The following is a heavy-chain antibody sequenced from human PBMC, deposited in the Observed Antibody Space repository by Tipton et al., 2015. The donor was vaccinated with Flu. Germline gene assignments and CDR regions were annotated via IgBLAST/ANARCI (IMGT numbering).Heavy chain of an antibody. CDR1: GFSLNNFA. Sequence: GSLRLSCAASGFSLNNFAMSWVRQAPGKGPEWVSSVSTGGITYYLDSVKGRFTISRDISKNTLYLQMNSLGTEDAAVYYCAARPVAVPAYFDFWGRGTLVTVSS. CDR2: VSTGGIT. J-gene: IGHJ2*01. V-gene: IGHV3-23*01. D-gene: IGHD6-19*01. CDR3: AARPVAVPAYFDF.